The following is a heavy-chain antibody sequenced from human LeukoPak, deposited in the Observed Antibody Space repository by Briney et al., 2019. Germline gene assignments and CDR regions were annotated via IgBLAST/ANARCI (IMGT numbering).Heavy chain of an antibody. V-gene: IGHV3-9*01. CDR2: ISWNSGSI. J-gene: IGHJ4*02. CDR1: GLPFEDYA. D-gene: IGHD3-10*01. Sequence: AGGSWRPSWAAPGLPFEDYALHWFRQAPGRGLGWVSGISWNSGSIGYADSVKGRFTISRDNAKNSLYLQMNSLRAEDTALYYCAKTRWFGEAHFDYWGQGTLVTVSS. CDR3: AKTRWFGEAHFDY.